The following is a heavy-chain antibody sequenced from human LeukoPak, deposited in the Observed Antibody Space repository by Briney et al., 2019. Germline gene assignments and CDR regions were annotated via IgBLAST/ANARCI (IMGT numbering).Heavy chain of an antibody. V-gene: IGHV4-59*01. J-gene: IGHJ6*03. D-gene: IGHD6-19*01. CDR1: GGYISSYY. CDR3: ARDLAVAGDYYYYYYMDV. CDR2: IYYSGST. Sequence: SETLSLTCTVPGGYISSYYWSWIRQPPGKGLEWIGYIYYSGSTNCNPSLKSRVTISVDTSKNQFSLKLSSVTAADTAVYYCARDLAVAGDYYYYYYMDVWGKGTTVTVSS.